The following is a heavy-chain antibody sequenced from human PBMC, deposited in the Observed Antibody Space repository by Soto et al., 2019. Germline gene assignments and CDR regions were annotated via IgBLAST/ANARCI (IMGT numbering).Heavy chain of an antibody. CDR1: GDSVSSNSAG. CDR2: TFYRSRWYN. Sequence: PSQTLSLTCAISGDSVSSNSAGWNWIRQSPSRGLEWLGRTFYRSRWYNEYAVSVKGRITVSPDTSRNQISLQLNSVTPDDTAVYFCTRDIDFGYWGRGTQVTVS. CDR3: TRDIDFGY. J-gene: IGHJ4*02. V-gene: IGHV6-1*01. D-gene: IGHD3-3*01.